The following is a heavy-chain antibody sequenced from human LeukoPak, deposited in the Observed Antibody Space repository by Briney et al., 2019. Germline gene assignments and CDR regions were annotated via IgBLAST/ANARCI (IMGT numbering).Heavy chain of an antibody. Sequence: GASVKVSCKVCGGSFSSDASCWVRQAPGKGLEWMGGIIPIFGTANYAQKFQGRVTITADKSTSTAYMELSSLRSEDTAVYYCARGEFGYFDWLLSNYYGMDVWGKGTTVTVSS. CDR1: GGSFSSDA. CDR2: IIPIFGTA. V-gene: IGHV1-69*06. D-gene: IGHD3-9*01. J-gene: IGHJ6*04. CDR3: ARGEFGYFDWLLSNYYGMDV.